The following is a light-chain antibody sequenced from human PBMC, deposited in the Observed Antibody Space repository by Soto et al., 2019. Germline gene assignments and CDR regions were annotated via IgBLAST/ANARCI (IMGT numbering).Light chain of an antibody. CDR3: SSYTSSSTVV. CDR2: EVS. J-gene: IGLJ2*01. CDR1: TSDVGGYNY. Sequence: QSALTQPASVSGSPGQSITISCTGTTSDVGGYNYVSWYQQHPDKAPKLMIYEVSTRPSGVSNRFSGSKSANTASLTISGLQAEDEADYYCSSYTSSSTVVFGGGTQLTVL. V-gene: IGLV2-14*01.